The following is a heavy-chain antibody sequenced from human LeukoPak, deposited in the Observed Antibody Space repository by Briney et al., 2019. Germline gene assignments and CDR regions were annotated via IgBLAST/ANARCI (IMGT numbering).Heavy chain of an antibody. Sequence: GGSLRLSCATSGFSFSSKFLNWVRQAPGKGLQYVSSIDTGGYTYYADSVKGRFTISRDNAKNSLYLQMNSLRAEDTAVYYCARDPKVTIFGVVKKRRPYYMDVWGKGTTVTVSS. CDR1: GFSFSSKF. CDR3: ARDPKVTIFGVVKKRRPYYMDV. CDR2: IDTGGYT. J-gene: IGHJ6*03. D-gene: IGHD3-3*01. V-gene: IGHV3-69-1*01.